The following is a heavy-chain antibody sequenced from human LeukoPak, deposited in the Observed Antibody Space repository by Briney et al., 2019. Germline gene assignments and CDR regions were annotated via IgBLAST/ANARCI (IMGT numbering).Heavy chain of an antibody. J-gene: IGHJ4*02. CDR2: INTNTGNP. Sequence: ASVKVSRKASGYTFTSYAMNWVRQAPGQGLEWMGWINTNTGNPTYAQGFTGRFVFSLDTSVSTAYLQISSLKAEDTAVYYCARVDSGYVMDYFDYWGQGTLVTVSS. D-gene: IGHD5-12*01. CDR1: GYTFTSYA. V-gene: IGHV7-4-1*02. CDR3: ARVDSGYVMDYFDY.